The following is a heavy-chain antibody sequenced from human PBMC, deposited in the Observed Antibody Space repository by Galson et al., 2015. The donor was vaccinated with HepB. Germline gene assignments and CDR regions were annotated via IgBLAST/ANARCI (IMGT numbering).Heavy chain of an antibody. D-gene: IGHD3-3*02. J-gene: IGHJ4*02. CDR1: GISFSSHS. CDR3: ARSTLNIFGTMIKPLDY. Sequence: SLRLSCAASGISFSSHSMNWVRQAPGKGLEWVSIISNNNGYIYYADSVKGRFAVSRDNARNSLFLQMNSLRPDDTAVYYCARSTLNIFGTMIKPLDYWGRGTQVIVSS. CDR2: ISNNNGYI. V-gene: IGHV3-21*06.